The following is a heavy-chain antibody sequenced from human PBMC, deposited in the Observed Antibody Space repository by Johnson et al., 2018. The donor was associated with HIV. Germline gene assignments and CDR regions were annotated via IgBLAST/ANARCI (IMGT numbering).Heavy chain of an antibody. CDR1: GFSFSNYA. V-gene: IGHV3-30-3*01. J-gene: IGHJ3*02. CDR2: ISYDGSNK. CDR3: AKDLEGAISAFDI. Sequence: QVQLVESGGGVVQPERSLRLSCAASGFSFSNYAIHWVRQAPGKGLAWVAVISYDGSNKYYADSVKGRFTISRDNSKNTLYLQMNSLRAEDTALYYCAKDLEGAISAFDIWGQGTLVTVSS. D-gene: IGHD3-16*01.